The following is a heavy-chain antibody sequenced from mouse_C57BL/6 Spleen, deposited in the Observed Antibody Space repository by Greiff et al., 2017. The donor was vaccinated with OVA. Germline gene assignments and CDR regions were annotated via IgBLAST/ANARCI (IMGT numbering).Heavy chain of an antibody. CDR1: GYTFTSYT. J-gene: IGHJ2*01. CDR3: AREAGQGYYFDY. V-gene: IGHV1-4*01. D-gene: IGHD3-3*01. Sequence: VQLQQSGAELARPGASVKMSCKASGYTFTSYTMHWVKQRPGQGLEWIGYINPSSGYTKYNQKFKDKATLTADKSSSTAYMQLSSLTSEDSAVYYCAREAGQGYYFDYWGQGTTLTVSS. CDR2: INPSSGYT.